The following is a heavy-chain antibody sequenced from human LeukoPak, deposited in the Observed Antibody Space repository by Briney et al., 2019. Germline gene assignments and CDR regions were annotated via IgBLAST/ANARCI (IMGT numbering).Heavy chain of an antibody. CDR3: VRDFRSADY. Sequence: GGSLRLSCAASGFTFSGYWMHWVRQAPGKGPMWVSRICPDGTVTNYADSVKARFIISRDNARNTVYLQMNSLRVEDTAVYYCVRDFRSADYWGQGTLVTVSS. CDR1: GFTFSGYW. CDR2: ICPDGTVT. J-gene: IGHJ4*02. V-gene: IGHV3-74*01.